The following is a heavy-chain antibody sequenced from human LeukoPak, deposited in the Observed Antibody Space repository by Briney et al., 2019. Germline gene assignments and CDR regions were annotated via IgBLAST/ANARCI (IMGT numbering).Heavy chain of an antibody. CDR2: INPNSGGT. Sequence: ASVKVSCKASGYTFTGYYMHWVRQAPGQGLEWMGWINPNSGGTNYVQKFQGRVTMTRDTSISTAYMELSRLRSDDTAVYYCAREARVTRSWFDPWGQGTLVTVSS. CDR3: AREARVTRSWFDP. CDR1: GYTFTGYY. D-gene: IGHD4-17*01. V-gene: IGHV1-2*02. J-gene: IGHJ5*02.